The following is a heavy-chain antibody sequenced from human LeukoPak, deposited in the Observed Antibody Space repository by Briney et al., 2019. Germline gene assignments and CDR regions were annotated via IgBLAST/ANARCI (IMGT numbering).Heavy chain of an antibody. Sequence: ASVKVSCKASGYTFTSYDINWVRQAPGQGLEWMGWINPNSGGTNYAQKFQGRVTMTRDTSISTAYMELSRLRSDDTAVYYCATRSGYYYYYMDVWGKGTTVTVSS. CDR3: ATRSGYYYYYMDV. CDR2: INPNSGGT. J-gene: IGHJ6*03. V-gene: IGHV1-2*02. CDR1: GYTFTSYD.